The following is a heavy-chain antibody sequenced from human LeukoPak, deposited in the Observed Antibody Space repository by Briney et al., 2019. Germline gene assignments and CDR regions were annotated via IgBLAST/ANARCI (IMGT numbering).Heavy chain of an antibody. J-gene: IGHJ4*02. D-gene: IGHD3-3*01. CDR1: GGSISSGGYS. V-gene: IGHV4-30-2*01. Sequence: KPSETLSLTCAVSGGSISSGGYSWSWIRQPPGKGLEWIGYIYHSWSTYYNPSLKSRVTISVDRSKNQFSLKLSSVTAADTAVYYCASFDFWSGYYRDYWGQGTLVTVSS. CDR3: ASFDFWSGYYRDY. CDR2: IYHSWST.